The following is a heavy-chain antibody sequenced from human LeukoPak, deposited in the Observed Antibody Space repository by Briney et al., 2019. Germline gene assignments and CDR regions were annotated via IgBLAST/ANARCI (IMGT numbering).Heavy chain of an antibody. CDR3: AKDQFGRRYYDSSGYYRTFDY. J-gene: IGHJ4*02. CDR1: GFTFSSYA. D-gene: IGHD3-22*01. CDR2: ISGSGGST. V-gene: IGHV3-23*01. Sequence: GGSLRLSCAASGFTFSSYAMSWVRQAPGKGLEWVSAISGSGGSTYHADSVKGRFTISRDNSKNTLYLQMNSLRAEDTAVYYCAKDQFGRRYYDSSGYYRTFDYWGQGTLVTVSS.